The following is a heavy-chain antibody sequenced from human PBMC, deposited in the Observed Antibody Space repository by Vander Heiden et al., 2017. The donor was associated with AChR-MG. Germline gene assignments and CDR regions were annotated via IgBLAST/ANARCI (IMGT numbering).Heavy chain of an antibody. V-gene: IGHV3-23*01. CDR2: IRGSGDNT. CDR3: SRDPNGDFLGAFDS. CDR1: GVTFNNYA. J-gene: IGHJ3*02. Sequence: EVQLLESGGGLVQPGGYLRLPCVASGVTFNNYAMTWVRQAPGKGLEWVSTIRGSGDNTFYADSVKCRFTISRDNSKNTLYLQVNSLRGEDTGVYYCSRDPNGDFLGAFDSWGQVTMVTVSS. D-gene: IGHD2-21*02.